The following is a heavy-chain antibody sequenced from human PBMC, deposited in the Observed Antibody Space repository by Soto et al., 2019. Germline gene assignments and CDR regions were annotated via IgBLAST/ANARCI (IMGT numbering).Heavy chain of an antibody. D-gene: IGHD3-22*01. CDR3: AKIESRFFYDSTGYYPFDY. CDR2: LSGSGVST. CDR1: GFTFSSYD. J-gene: IGHJ4*02. V-gene: IGHV3-23*01. Sequence: GGSLRLSCAASGFTFSSYDMHWVRQAPGKGLEWVSALSGSGVSTYYADSVMGRFTISRDNSKNTVYLQMNSLRAEDTAVYYCAKIESRFFYDSTGYYPFDYWGQGTLVTVSS.